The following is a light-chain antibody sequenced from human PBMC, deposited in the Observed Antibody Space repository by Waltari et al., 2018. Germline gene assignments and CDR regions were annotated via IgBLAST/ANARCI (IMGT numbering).Light chain of an antibody. Sequence: DIVMTQSPESLAVSLGERATITCRSSESLLYTSNNQNFLAGYQRKAGQPPKLLFYWASVRESGVPDRFSASGSGTDFSLSISSLQAEDVAVYYCQQYYTSPLTFGGGTKVEIK. V-gene: IGKV4-1*01. CDR1: ESLLYTSNNQNF. CDR3: QQYYTSPLT. J-gene: IGKJ4*01. CDR2: WAS.